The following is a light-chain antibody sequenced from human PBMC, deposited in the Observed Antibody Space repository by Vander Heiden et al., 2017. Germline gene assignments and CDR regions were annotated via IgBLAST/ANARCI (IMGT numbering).Light chain of an antibody. CDR3: QQYGTSPQT. Sequence: EIVLTQSPGTLSLSPGERATLSCRASQSVSSSYVAWYQQKPGQAPRLLIYGASSRATGIPDRCSGRGSGTDSTITISRLEPEDFAVYYWQQYGTSPQTFGQGTKVEIK. J-gene: IGKJ1*01. CDR1: QSVSSSY. CDR2: GAS. V-gene: IGKV3-20*01.